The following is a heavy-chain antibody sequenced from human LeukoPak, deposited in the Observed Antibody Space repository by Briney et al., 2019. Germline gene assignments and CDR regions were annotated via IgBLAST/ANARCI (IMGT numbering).Heavy chain of an antibody. D-gene: IGHD5-12*01. CDR1: GFTFTSYA. V-gene: IGHV3-21*01. J-gene: IGHJ4*02. CDR2: ISSSSSYI. CDR3: ARDLSEGGYSGYDYSPFDY. Sequence: GGSLRLSCAASGFTFTSYAMHWVRQAPGKGLEWVSSISSSSSYIYYADSVKGRFTISRDNAKNSLYLQMNSLRAEDTAVYYCARDLSEGGYSGYDYSPFDYWGQGTLVTVSS.